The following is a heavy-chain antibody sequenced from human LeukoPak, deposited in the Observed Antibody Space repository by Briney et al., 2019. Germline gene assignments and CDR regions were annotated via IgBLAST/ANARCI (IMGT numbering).Heavy chain of an antibody. Sequence: SETLSLTCAVYGGSFSGYYWSWIRQPPGKGLEWIGEINHSGSTNYNPSLKSRVTISVDTSKNQFSLKLSSVTAADTAVYYCARDRTYYYDSSGPFDAFDIWGQGTMVTVSS. D-gene: IGHD3-22*01. V-gene: IGHV4-34*01. CDR1: GGSFSGYY. CDR2: INHSGST. CDR3: ARDRTYYYDSSGPFDAFDI. J-gene: IGHJ3*02.